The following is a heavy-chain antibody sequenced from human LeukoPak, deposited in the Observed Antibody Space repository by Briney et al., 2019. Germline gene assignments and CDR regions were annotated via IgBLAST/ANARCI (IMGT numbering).Heavy chain of an antibody. J-gene: IGHJ5*02. Sequence: SETLSLTCSVYSPSSSGYFWNWIRQPPGKGLEWIGSIYYSGSTYYNPSLKSRVTISVDTSKNQFSLKLSSVTAADTAVYYCARRIAGFDPWGQGTLVTVSS. CDR1: SPSSSGYF. V-gene: IGHV4-39*01. D-gene: IGHD6-13*01. CDR2: IYYSGST. CDR3: ARRIAGFDP.